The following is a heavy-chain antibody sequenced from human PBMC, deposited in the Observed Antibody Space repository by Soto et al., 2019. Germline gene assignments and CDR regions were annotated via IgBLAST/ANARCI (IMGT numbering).Heavy chain of an antibody. CDR3: AGGDPLLWFGEKVYYGMDV. D-gene: IGHD3-10*01. J-gene: IGHJ6*02. CDR1: GGSISSYY. V-gene: IGHV4-59*01. Sequence: QVQLQESGPGLVKPSETLSLTCTVSGGSISSYYWSWIRQPPGKGLEWIGYIYYSGSTNYNPSLKSRVTISVATSKNQFSLKLSSVTAADTAVYYCAGGDPLLWFGEKVYYGMDVWGQGTTVTVSS. CDR2: IYYSGST.